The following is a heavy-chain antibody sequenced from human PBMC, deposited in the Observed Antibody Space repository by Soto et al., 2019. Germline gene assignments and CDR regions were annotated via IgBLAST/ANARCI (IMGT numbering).Heavy chain of an antibody. D-gene: IGHD5-12*01. Sequence: ASVKVSCKASGYTFTGYYMHWVRQAPGQGLEWMGWINPNSGGTNYAQKFQGWVTMTRDTSISTAYMELSRLRSDDTAVYYCARGGSGYDSLRANNWFDPWGQGTLVTVSS. V-gene: IGHV1-2*04. CDR1: GYTFTGYY. J-gene: IGHJ5*02. CDR3: ARGGSGYDSLRANNWFDP. CDR2: INPNSGGT.